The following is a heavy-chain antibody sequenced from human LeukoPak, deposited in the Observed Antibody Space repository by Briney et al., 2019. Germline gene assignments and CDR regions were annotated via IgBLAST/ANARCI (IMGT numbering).Heavy chain of an antibody. D-gene: IGHD6-13*01. CDR1: GGSISTYY. J-gene: IGHJ4*02. CDR3: ARGGWYSSSWSFDY. CDR2: IYCSGGT. Sequence: SETLSLTCTVSGGSISTYYWSWVRQPPGKGLEWIGYIYCSGGTNYNPSLKSRVTISVDTSKNQFSLKLSSVTAADTAVYYCARGGWYSSSWSFDYWGQGTLVTVSS. V-gene: IGHV4-59*01.